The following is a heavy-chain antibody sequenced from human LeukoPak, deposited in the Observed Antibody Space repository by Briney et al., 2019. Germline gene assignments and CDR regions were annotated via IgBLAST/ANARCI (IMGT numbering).Heavy chain of an antibody. D-gene: IGHD3-9*01. J-gene: IGHJ3*02. CDR2: ISYDGSNK. CDR1: GFTFSSYA. Sequence: SGGSLRLSCAASGFTFSSYAMHWVRQAPGKGLEWVAVISYDGSNKYYADSVKGRFTISRDNSKNTLYLQMNSLRAEDTAVYYCARASVLRYFDWSAPDAFDIWGQGTMVTVSS. V-gene: IGHV3-30*04. CDR3: ARASVLRYFDWSAPDAFDI.